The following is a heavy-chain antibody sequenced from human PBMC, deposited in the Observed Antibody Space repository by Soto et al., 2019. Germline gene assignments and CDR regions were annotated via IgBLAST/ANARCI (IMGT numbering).Heavy chain of an antibody. Sequence: EVQLLESGGGLAQPGGSLRLSCAVSGFTFSSFTMTWVRQAPGKGLEWVSSISGSGGSTYYADSVKGRFTISRDNSKNTLLLQLMSMRTADDALLYCANHLMNNTAYYYYYGMDVWGQGTTVTVFS. CDR2: ISGSGGST. CDR1: GFTFSSFT. V-gene: IGHV3-23*01. D-gene: IGHD2-2*02. CDR3: ANHLMNNTAYYYYYGMDV. J-gene: IGHJ6*02.